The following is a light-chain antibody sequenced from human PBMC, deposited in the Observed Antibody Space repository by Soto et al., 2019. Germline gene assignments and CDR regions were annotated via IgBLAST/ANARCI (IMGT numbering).Light chain of an antibody. CDR3: QHSYRDPWT. J-gene: IGKJ1*01. CDR2: RAS. Sequence: DIRMTQSPSSLSASVGDRVTMTCRASQSISNHLNWYNQKPGKAPKLLIYRASNLESGVPSRFSGSGSGTDFTLTISSLQPEDFATYYCQHSYRDPWTFGQGTKVEI. V-gene: IGKV1-39*01. CDR1: QSISNH.